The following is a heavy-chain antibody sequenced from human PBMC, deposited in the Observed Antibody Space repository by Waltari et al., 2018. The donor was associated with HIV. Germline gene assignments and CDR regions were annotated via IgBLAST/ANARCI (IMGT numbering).Heavy chain of an antibody. J-gene: IGHJ3*02. Sequence: QVQLQESGPGLVKPSETLSLTCTVSGGPISDYYWSWIRQPPGKGLELIGYIYYNGNTNYNPSLKSRVTISMGTSRNHFSLQLSSVTAADTAVYYCARTYSGSYPRGYAFNIWGQGTMVTVSS. D-gene: IGHD1-26*01. CDR2: IYYNGNT. CDR1: GGPISDYY. CDR3: ARTYSGSYPRGYAFNI. V-gene: IGHV4-59*01.